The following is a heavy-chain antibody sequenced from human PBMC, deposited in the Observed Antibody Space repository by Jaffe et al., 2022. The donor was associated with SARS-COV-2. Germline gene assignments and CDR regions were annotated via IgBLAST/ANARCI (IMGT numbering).Heavy chain of an antibody. CDR1: GFTFSSYD. Sequence: EVQLVESGGGLVQPGGSLRLSCAASGFTFSSYDMHWVRQATGKGLEWVSAIGTAGDTYYPGSVKGRFTISRENAKNSLYLQMNSLRAGDTAVYYCVAFDDSSGYYGSHWGQGTLVTVSS. CDR3: VAFDDSSGYYGSH. J-gene: IGHJ4*02. D-gene: IGHD3-22*01. V-gene: IGHV3-13*01. CDR2: IGTAGDT.